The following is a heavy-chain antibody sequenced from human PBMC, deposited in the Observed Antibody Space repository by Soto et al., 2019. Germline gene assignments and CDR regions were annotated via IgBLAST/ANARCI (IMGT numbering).Heavy chain of an antibody. J-gene: IGHJ4*02. CDR2: IYYSGST. CDR1: GGSISSGDYY. V-gene: IGHV4-30-4*01. D-gene: IGHD3-22*01. CDR3: ARVRGIRGGYFAYY. Sequence: SETLSLTCTVSGGSISSGDYYWSWIRQPPGKGLEWIGYIYYSGSTNYNPSLKSRVTISVDTSKNQFSLKLSSVTAADTAVYYCARVRGIRGGYFAYYWGQGTLVTVSS.